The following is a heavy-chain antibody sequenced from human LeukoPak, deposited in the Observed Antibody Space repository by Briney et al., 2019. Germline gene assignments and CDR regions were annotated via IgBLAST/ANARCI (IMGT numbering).Heavy chain of an antibody. J-gene: IGHJ4*02. V-gene: IGHV3-30*01. CDR3: SRARITKQVVVNRIDY. CDR1: GGTFNNYD. Sequence: GRFLRLSCAASGGTFNNYDLHWVRQPPGKGLEWEAGIYYDGSKKYYADSVKGRFTISKDNSTNTLFLQMDSLRTEDTAVYYCSRARITKQVVVNRIDYWGQGTLVTVSS. CDR2: IYYDGSKK. D-gene: IGHD3-22*01.